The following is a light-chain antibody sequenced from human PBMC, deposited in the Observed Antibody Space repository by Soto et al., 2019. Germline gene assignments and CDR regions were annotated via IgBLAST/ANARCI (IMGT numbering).Light chain of an antibody. V-gene: IGKV3-20*01. CDR1: QSVSSY. Sequence: VLPQSAATLSFSPGERSNLSCRASQSVSSYLAWYQQKPGQAPRLLIYGASRRATGIPDRFSGSGSGTDFTLTISRLEPEDFAVYYCHRYGNSRTFGQGTKVDNK. J-gene: IGKJ1*01. CDR2: GAS. CDR3: HRYGNSRT.